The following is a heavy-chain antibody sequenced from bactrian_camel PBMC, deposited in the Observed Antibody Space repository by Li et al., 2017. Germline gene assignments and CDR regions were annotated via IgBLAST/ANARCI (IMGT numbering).Heavy chain of an antibody. J-gene: IGHJ4*01. D-gene: IGHD5*01. CDR3: QASNRFTMNEGCGGTPYTH. CDR2: LFTGGESIVRN. V-gene: IGHV3S40*01. Sequence: VQLVESGGGSVQAGGSLTLSCVASGVTYNSYCMGWFRQPPGNERGEVATLFTGGESIVRNEYADSVKGRFTISQDRAKKTVYLQMHNLKSEDTAMYYCQASNRFTMNEGCGGTPYTHWGQGTQVTVS. CDR1: GVTYNSYC.